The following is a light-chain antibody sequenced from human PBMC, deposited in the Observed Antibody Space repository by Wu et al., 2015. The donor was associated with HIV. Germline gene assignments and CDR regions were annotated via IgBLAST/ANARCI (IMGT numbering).Light chain of an antibody. Sequence: DIQLTQSPSTLSASVGDRVTITCRASESVGNWVAWYQQKPGKAPKLLIFKASTLQSGVPPRFSGSRSGTQFTLTISGLQPDDFATYYCQQYTTYWNLTFGGGTPGGDQT. CDR1: ESVGNW. J-gene: IGKJ4*02. V-gene: IGKV1-5*03. CDR3: QQYTTYWNLT. CDR2: KAS.